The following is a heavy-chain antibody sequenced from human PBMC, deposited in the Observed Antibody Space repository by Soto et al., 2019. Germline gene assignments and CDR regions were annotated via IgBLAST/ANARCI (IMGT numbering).Heavy chain of an antibody. CDR2: IIPLFDTI. Sequence: QVQLVQSGAEVKKPGSWVRVSCKTSEGTFSSFAVTWVRQAPGQVFEWMGGIIPLFDTINYAQKFQGRVTLTADKSTYTAYMELSSLTSEDTALYYCARVGYCTGASCLFTGGLGAMDVWGQGTTVTVTS. D-gene: IGHD2-8*02. V-gene: IGHV1-69*06. CDR1: EGTFSSFA. CDR3: ARVGYCTGASCLFTGGLGAMDV. J-gene: IGHJ6*02.